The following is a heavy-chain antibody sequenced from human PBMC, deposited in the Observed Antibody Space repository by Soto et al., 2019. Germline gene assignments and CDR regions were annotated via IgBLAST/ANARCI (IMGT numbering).Heavy chain of an antibody. J-gene: IGHJ6*03. CDR3: APKGHYYYYYMDV. Sequence: EVQLVESGGGLVKPGGSLRLSCAASGFTFSSYSMNWVRQAPGKGLEWVSSISSSSSYIYYADSVKGRFTISRDNAKNSLYLQMNSLRAEDTAVYYCAPKGHYYYYYMDVLGKGTTVTVSS. CDR2: ISSSSSYI. V-gene: IGHV3-21*01. CDR1: GFTFSSYS.